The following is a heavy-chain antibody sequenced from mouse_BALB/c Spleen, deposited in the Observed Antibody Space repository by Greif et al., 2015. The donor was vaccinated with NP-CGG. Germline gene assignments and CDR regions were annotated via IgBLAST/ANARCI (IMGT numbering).Heavy chain of an antibody. CDR2: IYPGDGDT. CDR3: ASSCLFLCCSSLVLRGV. CDR1: GYAFSSYW. D-gene: IGHD1-1*01. J-gene: IGHJ1*01. V-gene: IGHV1-80*01. Sequence: LQESGAELVRPGSSVKISCKASGYAFSSYWMNWVKQRPGQGLEWIGQIYPGDGDTNYNGKFKGKATLTADKSSSTVYVPHSSIISEVSGVYLCASSCLFLCCSSLVLRGVGGAGT.